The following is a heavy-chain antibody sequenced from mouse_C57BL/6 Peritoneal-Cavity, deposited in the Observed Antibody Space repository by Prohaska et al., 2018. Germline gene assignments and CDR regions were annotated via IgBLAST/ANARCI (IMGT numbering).Heavy chain of an antibody. CDR2: INSDGSAI. V-gene: IGHV11-2*01. Sequence: VQPGGSRGLSCEGSGFTFSGFWMSWVRQTPGKTLDWIGDINSDGSAINYAPSIKDRFTIFRDNDKSTLYLQMSNVRSEDTATYFCMRYGNYWYFDVWGTGTTVTVSS. CDR3: MRYGNYWYFDV. D-gene: IGHD2-1*01. CDR1: GFTFSGFW. J-gene: IGHJ1*03.